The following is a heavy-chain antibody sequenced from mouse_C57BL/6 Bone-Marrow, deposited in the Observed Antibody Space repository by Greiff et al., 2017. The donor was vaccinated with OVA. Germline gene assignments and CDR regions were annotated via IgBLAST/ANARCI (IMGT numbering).Heavy chain of an antibody. CDR2: IGGGGRT. Sequence: VHLVESGPGLVAPSQSLSITCTVSGFSLTSYGVDWVRQPPGKGLEWLGVIGGGGRTKENEGGMGRRSINKDNSKSQVFLKMNRLQTDDTAMYYCAKHGYDYDDAMDYWGQGTSVTVSS. V-gene: IGHV2-9*01. CDR3: AKHGYDYDDAMDY. D-gene: IGHD2-4*01. CDR1: GFSLTSYG. J-gene: IGHJ4*01.